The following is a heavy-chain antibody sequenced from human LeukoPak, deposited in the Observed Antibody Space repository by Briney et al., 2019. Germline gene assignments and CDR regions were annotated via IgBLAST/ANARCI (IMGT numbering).Heavy chain of an antibody. CDR3: AKDRAAPATPYNWFDP. Sequence: PGGSLRLSCAASGFTFSSYAMSWVRQAPGRGLEWVSTISGSGGSTYYAASVKGRFTISRDNSRTTLYLQMNSLRAEDTAVYYCAKDRAAPATPYNWFDPWGQGTLVTVSS. J-gene: IGHJ5*02. CDR2: ISGSGGST. V-gene: IGHV3-23*01. CDR1: GFTFSSYA. D-gene: IGHD6-13*01.